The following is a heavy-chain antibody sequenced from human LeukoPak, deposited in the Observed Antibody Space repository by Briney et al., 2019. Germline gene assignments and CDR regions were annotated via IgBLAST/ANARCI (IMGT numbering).Heavy chain of an antibody. J-gene: IGHJ3*01. Sequence: PGGSLRLSCAASGFTSSRHAMSWVRQAPGKGLEWVSSISDSGDRTCYAASVKGRLTVSRDNSKNTLYLQMNSLRAEDTAVYFCARDPLGIGPALVSWGPGTRVTVSS. CDR2: ISDSGDRT. D-gene: IGHD7-27*01. V-gene: IGHV3-23*01. CDR3: ARDPLGIGPALVS. CDR1: GFTSSRHA.